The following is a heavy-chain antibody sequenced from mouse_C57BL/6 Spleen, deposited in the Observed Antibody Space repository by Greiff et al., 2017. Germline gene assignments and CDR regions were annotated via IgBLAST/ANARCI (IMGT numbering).Heavy chain of an antibody. CDR2: ISSGGDYI. J-gene: IGHJ1*03. CDR1: GFTFSSYA. Sequence: EVNVVESGEGLVKPGGSLKLSCAASGFTFSSYAMSWVRQTPEKRLEWVAYISSGGDYIYYADTVKGRFTISRDNARNTLYLQMSSLKSEDTAMYYCTREADYDGGYFDVWGTGTTVTVSS. D-gene: IGHD2-4*01. CDR3: TREADYDGGYFDV. V-gene: IGHV5-9-1*02.